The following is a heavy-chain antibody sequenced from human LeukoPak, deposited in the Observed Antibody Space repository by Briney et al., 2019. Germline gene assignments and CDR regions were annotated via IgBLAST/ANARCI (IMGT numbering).Heavy chain of an antibody. D-gene: IGHD5-18*01. CDR2: ISGSGGST. Sequence: GGSLRLSCAASGLTFSSYAMSWVRQAPGKGLEWVSAISGSGGSTYYADSVKGRFTISRDNSKNTLYLQMNSLRAEDTAVYYCAKCHDSYGYSDYFDYWGQGTLVTVSS. V-gene: IGHV3-23*01. J-gene: IGHJ4*02. CDR1: GLTFSSYA. CDR3: AKCHDSYGYSDYFDY.